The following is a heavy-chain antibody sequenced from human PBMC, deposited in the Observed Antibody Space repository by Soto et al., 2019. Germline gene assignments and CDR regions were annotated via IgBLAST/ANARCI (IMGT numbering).Heavy chain of an antibody. D-gene: IGHD6-13*01. V-gene: IGHV1-69*02. CDR2: IIHIIGIA. CDR3: ALGVAAAGDD. J-gene: IGHJ4*02. Sequence: QVQLVQSGAEVTKPGSSVNVSCKASGGTFSSYTISWVRQAPGQGLEWMGRIIHIIGIANNAQKCQRRVTINADKSTSTAYMELSSLRSEDTAVDYCALGVAAAGDDWGQGTLVTVSS. CDR1: GGTFSSYT.